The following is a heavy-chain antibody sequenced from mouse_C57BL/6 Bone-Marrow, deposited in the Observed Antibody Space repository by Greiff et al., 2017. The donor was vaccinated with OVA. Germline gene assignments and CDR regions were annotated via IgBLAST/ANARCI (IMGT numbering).Heavy chain of an antibody. CDR2: ISDGGSYT. CDR1: GFTFSSYA. D-gene: IGHD1-1*02. V-gene: IGHV5-4*03. J-gene: IGHJ3*01. CDR3: ARGEGTMFAY. Sequence: EVKLMESGGGLVKPGGSLKLSCAASGFTFSSYAMSWVRQTPEKRLEWVATISDGGSYTYYPDNVKGRFTISRDNAKNNLYLQMSHLKSEDTAMYYCARGEGTMFAYWGQGTLVTVSA.